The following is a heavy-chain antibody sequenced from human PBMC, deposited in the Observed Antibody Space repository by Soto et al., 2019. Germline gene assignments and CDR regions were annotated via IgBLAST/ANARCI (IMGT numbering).Heavy chain of an antibody. D-gene: IGHD3-16*02. V-gene: IGHV4-4*07. J-gene: IGHJ4*02. Sequence: QVQLQESGPGLVRPSETLSLTCTVSGDSLSTYYWRWIRQPAGERLEWIGRIHDTVRTNYNPSLNSRVTMSVDTSKNKFSLRVNSVTAADTAVYYCARESVSGTYRFDTWGQGTLVTVSS. CDR3: ARESVSGTYRFDT. CDR2: IHDTVRT. CDR1: GDSLSTYY.